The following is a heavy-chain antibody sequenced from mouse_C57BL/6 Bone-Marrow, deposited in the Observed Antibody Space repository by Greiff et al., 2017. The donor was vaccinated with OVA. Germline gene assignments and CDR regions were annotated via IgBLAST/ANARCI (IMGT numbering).Heavy chain of an antibody. V-gene: IGHV1-54*01. Sequence: VQLQQSGAELVRPGTSVTVSCKASGYAFTNSLIEWVKQRPGQGLEWIGVINPGSGGTTSYEKFKGKATLTADKATSTAYMQLSSLTSEDSAGYFWARSYYGSSHVDYWGQGTTLTVSS. CDR1: GYAFTNSL. CDR3: ARSYYGSSHVDY. CDR2: INPGSGGT. J-gene: IGHJ2*01. D-gene: IGHD1-1*01.